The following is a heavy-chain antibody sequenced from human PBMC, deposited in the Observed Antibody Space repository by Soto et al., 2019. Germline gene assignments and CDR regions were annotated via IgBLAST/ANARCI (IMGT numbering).Heavy chain of an antibody. D-gene: IGHD3-22*01. J-gene: IGHJ4*02. CDR2: IYYSGLT. Sequence: SETLSLTCTVSGGSMSSEGYYWSWIRQHPGKGLEWIGYIYYSGLTDYNPSLKSRLTISVDKSKNEFYLKMRSVTAEDTAVYFCVRARSTDSRPDYWGQGTLVTVSS. CDR3: VRARSTDSRPDY. CDR1: GGSMSSEGYY. V-gene: IGHV4-31*03.